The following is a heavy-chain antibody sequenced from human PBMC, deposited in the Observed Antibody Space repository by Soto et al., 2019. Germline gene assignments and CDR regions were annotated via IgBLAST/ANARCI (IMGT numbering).Heavy chain of an antibody. CDR2: ISDDSSYI. J-gene: IGHJ1*01. CDR3: ATPYYFNH. CDR1: GFMFSAYT. V-gene: IGHV3-21*06. D-gene: IGHD3-16*01. Sequence: GSLRLSCAASGFMFSAYTMNWVRQAPGKGLEWLSAISDDSSYIDYADSLRGRFTVSRDNARNSLYLQIDSLGVEDTAVYYCATPYYFNHWGPGTLVTVSS.